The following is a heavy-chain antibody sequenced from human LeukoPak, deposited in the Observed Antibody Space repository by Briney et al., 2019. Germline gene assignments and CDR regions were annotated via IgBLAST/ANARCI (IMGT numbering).Heavy chain of an antibody. D-gene: IGHD3-3*01. Sequence: SGGSLRLSCAASGFTFSSYAMSWVRQAPGKGLEWVSAISGSGGSTYYADSVKGRFTISRDNSKNTLYLQMNSLRAEDTAVYYCAKLPDYDFWSGYTFDYWGQGTLVTVSS. J-gene: IGHJ4*02. CDR2: ISGSGGST. CDR1: GFTFSSYA. CDR3: AKLPDYDFWSGYTFDY. V-gene: IGHV3-23*01.